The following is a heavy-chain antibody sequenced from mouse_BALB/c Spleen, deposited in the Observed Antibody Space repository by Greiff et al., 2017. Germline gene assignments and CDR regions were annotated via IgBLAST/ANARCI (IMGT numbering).Heavy chain of an antibody. D-gene: IGHD2-14*01. CDR3: ARGYEGAMDY. V-gene: IGHV5-9-3*01. Sequence: EVKVVESGGGLVKPGGSLKLSCAASGFTFSSYAMSWVRQTPEKRLEWVATISSGGSYTYYPDSVKGRFTISRDNAKNTLYLQMSSLRSEDTAMYYCARGYEGAMDYWGQGTSVTVSS. CDR1: GFTFSSYA. J-gene: IGHJ4*01. CDR2: ISSGGSYT.